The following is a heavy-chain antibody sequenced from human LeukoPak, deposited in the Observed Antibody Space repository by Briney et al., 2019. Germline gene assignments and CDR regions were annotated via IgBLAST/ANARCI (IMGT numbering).Heavy chain of an antibody. V-gene: IGHV3-30*02. CDR2: IRYDGNNK. Sequence: GGSLRLSCAASGFTFSSYGMHWVRQAPGKGLEWVAFIRYDGNNKYYADSVKGRFTISRDNSKNTLYLQMNSLRAEDTAVYYCAKDRLDTAMVALPLDYWGQGTLVTVSS. CDR1: GFTFSSYG. D-gene: IGHD5-18*01. J-gene: IGHJ4*02. CDR3: AKDRLDTAMVALPLDY.